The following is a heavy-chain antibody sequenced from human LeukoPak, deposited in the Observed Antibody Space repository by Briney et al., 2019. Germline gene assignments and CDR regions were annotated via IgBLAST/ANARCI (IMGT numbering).Heavy chain of an antibody. V-gene: IGHV3-48*04. CDR1: GFTFSSYS. D-gene: IGHD6-13*01. CDR2: ISSSSSTI. Sequence: GGSLRLSCAASGFTFSSYSVNWVRQAPGKGLEWVSYISSSSSTIYYADSVKGRFTISRDNAKNSLYLQMNSLRAEDTAVYYCAKGSSTYSITSYWYFDLWGRGTLVTVSS. CDR3: AKGSSTYSITSYWYFDL. J-gene: IGHJ2*01.